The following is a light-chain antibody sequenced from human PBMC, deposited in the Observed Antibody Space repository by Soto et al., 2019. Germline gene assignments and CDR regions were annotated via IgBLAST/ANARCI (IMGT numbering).Light chain of an antibody. CDR3: QQYNNWPPIT. J-gene: IGKJ5*01. Sequence: EIVMTQSPASLSVSPGEGAALSCSAGQSVGRNLAWYQQKPGQAPRLLIYDASTRATGIPARFSGGGSGTEFTLSISSLQSEDFAVYYCQQYNNWPPITFGQGTRLEIK. CDR1: QSVGRN. CDR2: DAS. V-gene: IGKV3-15*01.